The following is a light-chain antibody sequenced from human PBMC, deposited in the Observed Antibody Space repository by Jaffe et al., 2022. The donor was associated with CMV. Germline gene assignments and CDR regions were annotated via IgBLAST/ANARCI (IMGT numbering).Light chain of an antibody. CDR3: GAWDDSLSRPV. CDR1: NSNIGDNT. J-gene: IGLJ2*01. CDR2: SNS. Sequence: QSVLTQPPSASGTPGQRVTISCSGSNSNIGDNTVNWYQQLPGTAPKLLIYSNSQRPSGVPDRFSGSKSDTSASLAISGLQSEDEADYYCGAWDDSLSRPVFGGGTKLTVL. V-gene: IGLV1-44*01.